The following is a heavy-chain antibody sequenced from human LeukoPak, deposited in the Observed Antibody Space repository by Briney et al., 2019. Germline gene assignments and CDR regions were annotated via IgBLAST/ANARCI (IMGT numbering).Heavy chain of an antibody. Sequence: SETLSLTCAVYGVSFSGYYWSSIRQPPRKGLEWHGEINHSGSTNYNPSLKSRVTISVDTSKNQFSLKLSSVTAADTAVYYCARGAGWVGYYYDSSGYLFDYWGQGTLVTVSS. V-gene: IGHV4-34*01. J-gene: IGHJ4*02. CDR3: ARGAGWVGYYYDSSGYLFDY. D-gene: IGHD3-22*01. CDR2: INHSGST. CDR1: GVSFSGYY.